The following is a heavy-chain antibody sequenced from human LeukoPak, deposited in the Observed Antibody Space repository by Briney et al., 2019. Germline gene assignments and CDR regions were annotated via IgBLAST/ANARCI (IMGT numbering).Heavy chain of an antibody. CDR3: AKLVSGWYGYYFDY. Sequence: GGSLRLSCAASGFTFSSYSMNWVRQSPGKGLEWVSAISGSGGSTYYADSVKGRFTISRDNSKNTLYLQMNSLRAEDTAVYYCAKLVSGWYGYYFDYWGQGTLVTVSS. CDR1: GFTFSSYS. CDR2: ISGSGGST. D-gene: IGHD6-19*01. J-gene: IGHJ4*02. V-gene: IGHV3-23*01.